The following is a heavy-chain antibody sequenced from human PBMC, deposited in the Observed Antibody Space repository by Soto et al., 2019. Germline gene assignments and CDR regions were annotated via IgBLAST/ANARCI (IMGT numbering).Heavy chain of an antibody. J-gene: IGHJ3*02. V-gene: IGHV3-33*08. Sequence: VQLLESGGGLVQPGGSLRLSCAASGFTFSSYAMSWVRQAPGKGLEGVAVIWYDGSNKYYADSVKGRVTISRDNSKNTLYLQMNSLRAEDKAVYYCARDRGKYYDFWSGYEKDAFDIWGQGTMVAVSS. CDR2: IWYDGSNK. CDR1: GFTFSSYA. CDR3: ARDRGKYYDFWSGYEKDAFDI. D-gene: IGHD3-3*01.